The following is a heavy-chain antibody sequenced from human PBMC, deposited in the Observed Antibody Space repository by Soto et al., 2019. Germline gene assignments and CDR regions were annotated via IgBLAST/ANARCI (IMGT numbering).Heavy chain of an antibody. Sequence: SETLSLTCTVSGGSISSSSYYWGWIRQPPGKGLEWIGSIYYSGSTYYNPSLKSRVTISVDTSKNQFSLKLSPVTAADTAVYYCARDRYYGSARFDYWGQGTLVTVSS. D-gene: IGHD3-10*01. CDR2: IYYSGST. V-gene: IGHV4-39*02. CDR3: ARDRYYGSARFDY. CDR1: GGSISSSSYY. J-gene: IGHJ4*02.